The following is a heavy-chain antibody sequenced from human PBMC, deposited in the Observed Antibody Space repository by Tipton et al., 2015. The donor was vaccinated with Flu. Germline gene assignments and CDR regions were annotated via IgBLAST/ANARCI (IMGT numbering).Heavy chain of an antibody. D-gene: IGHD6-19*01. CDR2: ISWNSGSI. CDR1: GFTFDDYA. Sequence: SLRLSCAASGFTFDDYAMHWVRQAPGKGLEWVSGISWNSGSIGYADSVKGRFTISRDNAKNSLYLQMNSLRAEDTALYYCAKDRSSGWGDFDAFDIRGQGTMVTVSS. V-gene: IGHV3-9*01. J-gene: IGHJ3*02. CDR3: AKDRSSGWGDFDAFDI.